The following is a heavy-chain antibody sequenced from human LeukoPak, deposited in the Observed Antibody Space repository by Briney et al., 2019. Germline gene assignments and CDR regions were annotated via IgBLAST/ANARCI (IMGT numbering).Heavy chain of an antibody. V-gene: IGHV3-21*01. CDR1: GFTFSSYS. Sequence: PGGSLRLSYAASGFTFSSYSMNWVRQAPGKGLEWVSSISSSSSYIYYADSVKGRFTISRDNAKNSLYLQMSSLRAEDTAVYYCASSFLVAEDYWGQGTLVTVSS. CDR2: ISSSSSYI. J-gene: IGHJ4*02. CDR3: ASSFLVAEDY. D-gene: IGHD6-19*01.